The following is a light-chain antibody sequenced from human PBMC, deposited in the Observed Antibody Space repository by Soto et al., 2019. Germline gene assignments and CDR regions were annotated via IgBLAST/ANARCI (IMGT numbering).Light chain of an antibody. CDR3: CSYAGSSTYV. Sequence: QSVLTQPASVSGSPGQSITISCTGTSSDVGSYNLVSWYQHHPGKAPKLMIYEVSKRPSGVSNRFSGSKSGNTASLTISGLQAEDGADYYCCSYAGSSTYVFGTGTKVTVL. J-gene: IGLJ1*01. V-gene: IGLV2-23*02. CDR1: SSDVGSYNL. CDR2: EVS.